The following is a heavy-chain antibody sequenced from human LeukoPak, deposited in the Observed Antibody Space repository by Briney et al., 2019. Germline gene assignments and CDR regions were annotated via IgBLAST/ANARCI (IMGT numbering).Heavy chain of an antibody. V-gene: IGHV3-30-3*01. CDR2: ILYDGSNQ. J-gene: IGHJ6*02. CDR1: GFTFRSYA. CDR3: AKRPDDYSYGMDV. Sequence: GGSLRLSCAASGFTFRSYAMHWVRQAPGKGLEWVAVILYDGSNQYYADSVKGRFTVSRDNSKNTLYLQMNSLRPEDTAVYYCAKRPDDYSYGMDVWDQGTTVTVSS.